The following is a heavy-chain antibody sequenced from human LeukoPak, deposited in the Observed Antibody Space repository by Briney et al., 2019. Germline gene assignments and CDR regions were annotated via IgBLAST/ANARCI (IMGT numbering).Heavy chain of an antibody. J-gene: IGHJ5*02. CDR3: ARRRDSSGYYGFDP. V-gene: IGHV6-1*01. Sequence: SQTLSLTCAISGDSVSSNSAAWNWIRQSPSRGLEWLGRTYYRSKWYNDYAVSVKSRITINPDTSKNQFSLKLSSVTAADTAVYYCARRRDSSGYYGFDPWGQGTLVTVSS. CDR1: GDSVSSNSAA. D-gene: IGHD3-22*01. CDR2: TYYRSKWYN.